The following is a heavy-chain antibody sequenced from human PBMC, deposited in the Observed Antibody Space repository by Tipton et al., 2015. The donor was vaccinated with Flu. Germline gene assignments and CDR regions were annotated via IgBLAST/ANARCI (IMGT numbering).Heavy chain of an antibody. J-gene: IGHJ4*02. CDR2: IKQDGSDR. CDR1: GFTFSKYW. V-gene: IGHV3-7*01. Sequence: LSLTCAASGFTFSKYWMSWVRQAPGKGLEWVVNIKQDGSDRYYVDSVKGRFTISRDNAKNSLYLQLNSLRLEDTAMYSCAVDFGVNTIWCPCDYCGQGSLVTVSS. D-gene: IGHD3-16*01. CDR3: AVDFGVNTIWCPCDY.